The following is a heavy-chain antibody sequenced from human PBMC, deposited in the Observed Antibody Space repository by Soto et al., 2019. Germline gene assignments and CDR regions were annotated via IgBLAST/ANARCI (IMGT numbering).Heavy chain of an antibody. CDR3: ARQEGYLAGCQGF. CDR1: GGSISSSDYY. J-gene: IGHJ4*02. V-gene: IGHV4-39*01. CDR2: IYYNGRT. D-gene: IGHD3-22*01. Sequence: QMHLQESGPGLVKPSETLSLTCNVSGGSISSSDYYWGWVRQPPGEGLEWIGSIYYNGRTNYNPSFPSRVTILEGTSKNQFFLKMRSVDAADTAVYYCARQEGYLAGCQGFWGQGTLVTVSS.